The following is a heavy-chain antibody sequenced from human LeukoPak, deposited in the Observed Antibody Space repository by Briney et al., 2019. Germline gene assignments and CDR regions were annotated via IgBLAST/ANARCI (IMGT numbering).Heavy chain of an antibody. Sequence: GGSLRLSCAASGFTFSSYSMNWVRQAPGKGLEWVSAISGSGGSTDYADSVKGRFTISRDNSKNTLYLQMNSLRAEDTALYYCAKDPQGVTALLQTSGSYRRTYNWFDPWGQGTLVTVSS. CDR1: GFTFSSYS. D-gene: IGHD3-10*01. CDR3: AKDPQGVTALLQTSGSYRRTYNWFDP. CDR2: ISGSGGST. J-gene: IGHJ5*02. V-gene: IGHV3-23*01.